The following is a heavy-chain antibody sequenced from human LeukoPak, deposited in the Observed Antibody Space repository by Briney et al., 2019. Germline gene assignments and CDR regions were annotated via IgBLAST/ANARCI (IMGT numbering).Heavy chain of an antibody. V-gene: IGHV1-46*01. CDR2: NSPSGAST. CDR1: GYTFTRNY. Sequence: GASVRLSCKAFGYTFTRNYMHWLRQAPGQGPEWMAVNSPSGASTTYAQLFQGRVTLTRDMSTSTDYLELSSLRSEDTAVYYCARDNSVRDEAWWFHPWGQGTLVTVSS. CDR3: ARDNSVRDEAWWFHP. D-gene: IGHD5-24*01. J-gene: IGHJ5*02.